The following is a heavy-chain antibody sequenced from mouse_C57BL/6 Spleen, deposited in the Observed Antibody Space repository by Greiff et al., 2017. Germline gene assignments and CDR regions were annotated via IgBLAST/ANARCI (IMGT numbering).Heavy chain of an antibody. CDR2: ISYDGSN. V-gene: IGHV3-6*01. D-gene: IGHD2-3*01. CDR1: GYSITSGYY. CDR3: ASGSYDGYYVWFAY. Sequence: EVQLQESGPGLVKPSQSLSLTCSVTGYSITSGYYWNWIRQFPGNKLEWMGYISYDGSNNYNPSLKNRISITRDTSKNQFFLKLNSVTTEDTATYYCASGSYDGYYVWFAYWGQGTLVTVSA. J-gene: IGHJ3*01.